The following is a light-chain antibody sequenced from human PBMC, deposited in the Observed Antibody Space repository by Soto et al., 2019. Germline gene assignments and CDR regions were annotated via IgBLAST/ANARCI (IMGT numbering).Light chain of an antibody. J-gene: IGLJ1*01. CDR3: TSYTSISLYV. Sequence: QSALTQPPSVSGSPGQSITISCTGTSSDVGGYNYVSWYQQHPGKAPKLMIYEVSNRPSGVSNRSSGSKSGNTASLTISGLQAVDEADYYCTSYTSISLYVFGTGTKVTVL. CDR2: EVS. CDR1: SSDVGGYNY. V-gene: IGLV2-14*01.